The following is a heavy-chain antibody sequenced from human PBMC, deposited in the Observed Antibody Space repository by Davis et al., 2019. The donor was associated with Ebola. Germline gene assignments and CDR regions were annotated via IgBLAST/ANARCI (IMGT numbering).Heavy chain of an antibody. CDR2: IRSKANSYAT. Sequence: ESLKISCAASGFTFSGSAMHWVRQASGKGLEWVGRIRSKANSYATAYAASVKGRFTISRDDSKNTAYLQMNSLKTEDTAVYYCTCIAARPDDDYWGQGTLVTVSS. CDR1: GFTFSGSA. D-gene: IGHD6-6*01. J-gene: IGHJ4*02. V-gene: IGHV3-73*01. CDR3: TCIAARPDDDY.